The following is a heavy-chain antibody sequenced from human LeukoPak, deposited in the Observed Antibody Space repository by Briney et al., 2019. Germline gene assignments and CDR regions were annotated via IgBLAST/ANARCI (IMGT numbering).Heavy chain of an antibody. CDR3: ARDDHYDTSGRN. CDR1: GYNFTTSG. CDR2: ISPYNGNR. Sequence: ASVKVSCKASGYNFTTSGITWVRQAPGQGLEWMGWISPYNGNRHYAQNVQGRFTMTTDTSTSTASMELGSLRSDDTAFYYCARDDHYDTSGRNWGQGTLVTVSS. D-gene: IGHD3-22*01. V-gene: IGHV1-18*01. J-gene: IGHJ4*02.